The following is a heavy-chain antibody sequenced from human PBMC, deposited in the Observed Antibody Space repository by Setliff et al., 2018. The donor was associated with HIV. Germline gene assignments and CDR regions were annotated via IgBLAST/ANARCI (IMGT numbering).Heavy chain of an antibody. CDR1: GFTFSNYW. CDR2: INQDGSEK. Sequence: GGSLRLSCAASGFTFSNYWMSWVRQAPGKGLEWVAHINQDGSEKNHVDSVKGRFTISRDDSRGMVFLEMNSLKIEDTALYYCVTDRDGAGAGHWGRGTLVTVSS. CDR3: VTDRDGAGAGH. V-gene: IGHV3-7*03. D-gene: IGHD1-26*01. J-gene: IGHJ4*02.